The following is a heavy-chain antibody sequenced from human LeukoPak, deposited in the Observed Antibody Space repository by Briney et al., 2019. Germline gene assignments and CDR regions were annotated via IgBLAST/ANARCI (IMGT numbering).Heavy chain of an antibody. CDR1: GFTFSSYA. Sequence: GGSLRLSCAASGFTFSSYAMSWFPRPPGKGLKGFPGITDSGGNTYYADSVKGRFTISRDNSNNMVYLQMNSLRAEDMAKYYCAKAAGDTYYRVFDYWGQGILVTVSS. J-gene: IGHJ4*02. V-gene: IGHV3-23*01. D-gene: IGHD7-27*01. CDR2: ITDSGGNT. CDR3: AKAAGDTYYRVFDY.